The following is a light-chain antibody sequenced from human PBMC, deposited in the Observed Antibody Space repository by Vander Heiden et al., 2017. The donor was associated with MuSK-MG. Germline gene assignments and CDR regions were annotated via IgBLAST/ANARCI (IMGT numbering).Light chain of an antibody. V-gene: IGKV1-39*01. CDR3: QQTYSTPWT. CDR2: GIS. CDR1: QSITHY. J-gene: IGKJ1*01. Sequence: DIQMTQSPSSLSASVGDRVTITCRASQSITHYLSWYQHKPGTAPKLLIYGISTLQGGVPSRFRGSESGTDFTLTISSLQPEDFATYYCQQTYSTPWTFGQGTKVGI.